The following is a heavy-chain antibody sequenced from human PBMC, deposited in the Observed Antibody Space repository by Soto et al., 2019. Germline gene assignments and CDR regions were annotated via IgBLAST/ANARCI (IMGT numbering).Heavy chain of an antibody. CDR1: GVSFSSYA. V-gene: IGHV3-23*01. CDR3: AKGVHVYALPAHFDP. CDR2: ISGSGGST. Sequence: GGSLGRSCAASGVSFSSYALSWVRQAPGKGLEWVSAISGSGGSTYYADSVKGRFTISRDNSKNTLYLQMNSLRAEDTAVYYCAKGVHVYALPAHFDPWGQGTLVTVS. J-gene: IGHJ5*02. D-gene: IGHD1-20*01.